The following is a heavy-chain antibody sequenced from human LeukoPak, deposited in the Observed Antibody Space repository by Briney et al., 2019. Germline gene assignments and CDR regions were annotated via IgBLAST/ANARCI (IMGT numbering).Heavy chain of an antibody. Sequence: SETLSLTCAVYGGSFSGYYWSWIRQPPGKGLEWIGEINHSGGTNYNPSLKSRVTISLDTSKNQFSLKLSSVTAADTAVYYCARHDTSSGRPQRNDAFDIWGQGTMVTVSS. D-gene: IGHD6-19*01. V-gene: IGHV4-34*01. J-gene: IGHJ3*02. CDR1: GGSFSGYY. CDR3: ARHDTSSGRPQRNDAFDI. CDR2: INHSGGT.